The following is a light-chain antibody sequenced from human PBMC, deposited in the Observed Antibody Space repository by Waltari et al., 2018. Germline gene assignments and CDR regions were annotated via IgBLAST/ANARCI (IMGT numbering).Light chain of an antibody. CDR1: TLSTFY. CDR2: GKD. V-gene: IGLV3-19*01. Sequence: SSELTQDPAVSVALGQTIRIPCQGDTLSTFYASWYQVKPGQAPLLVMYGKDKRPSGIPDRIAGSSSGTTSSLTITGAQAEDEADYYCSSRNGGASQVVFAGGTKVTVL. CDR3: SSRNGGASQVV. J-gene: IGLJ2*01.